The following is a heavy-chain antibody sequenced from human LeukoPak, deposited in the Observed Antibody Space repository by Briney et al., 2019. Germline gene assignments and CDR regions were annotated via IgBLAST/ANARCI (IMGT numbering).Heavy chain of an antibody. D-gene: IGHD3-16*01. Sequence: SETLSLTCAVSGYSISSAYYWGWMRQPPGKGLEWIGSIYHTGSTYYNPSLKSRVTISRDTSKNQFSLKLSSVTAPDTAVYYWARDKMGGADYWGQGTLVTVSS. CDR2: IYHTGST. J-gene: IGHJ4*02. CDR3: ARDKMGGADY. V-gene: IGHV4-38-2*02. CDR1: GYSISSAYY.